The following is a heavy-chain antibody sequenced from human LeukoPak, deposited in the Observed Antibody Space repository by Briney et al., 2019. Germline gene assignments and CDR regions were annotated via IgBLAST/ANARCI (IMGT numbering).Heavy chain of an antibody. CDR2: MYGNGGT. J-gene: IGHJ4*02. D-gene: IGHD4-23*01. CDR3: TRQTARKWELPGSFDS. Sequence: KPSETLSLTCSVSGGSMSSDYWSWIRQPPGKRLEWIGRMYGNGGTNYSPSLQSRVTMSVDTSTRRLSLRLNSVTAADTAVYYCTRQTARKWELPGSFDSWGEGSLVRVSS. V-gene: IGHV4-59*08. CDR1: GGSMSSDY.